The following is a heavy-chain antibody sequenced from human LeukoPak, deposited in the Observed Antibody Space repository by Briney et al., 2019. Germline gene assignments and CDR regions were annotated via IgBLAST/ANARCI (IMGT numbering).Heavy chain of an antibody. J-gene: IGHJ5*02. Sequence: SVKVSCKASGGTFSSYAISWVRQAPGQGLEWMGGIIPIFGTANYAQKFQGRVTITADESTSTAYMELSSLRSEDTAVYYCARALVVRGVIGWFDPWGQGTLVTVSS. V-gene: IGHV1-69*01. D-gene: IGHD3-10*01. CDR3: ARALVVRGVIGWFDP. CDR2: IIPIFGTA. CDR1: GGTFSSYA.